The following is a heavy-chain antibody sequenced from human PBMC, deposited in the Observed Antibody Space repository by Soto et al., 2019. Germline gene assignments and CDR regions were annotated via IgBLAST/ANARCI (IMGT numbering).Heavy chain of an antibody. D-gene: IGHD3-3*01. CDR2: ISGSGGST. CDR1: GFTFSSYA. J-gene: IGHJ4*02. V-gene: IGHV3-23*01. Sequence: PGGSLRLSFAASGFTFSSYAMSWVRQAPGKGLEWVSAISGSGGSTYYADSVKGRFTISRDNSKNTMYLQMNRLRAEDTAVYYCAKEVRRVGNITMRWGQGTMVPVSS. CDR3: AKEVRRVGNITMR.